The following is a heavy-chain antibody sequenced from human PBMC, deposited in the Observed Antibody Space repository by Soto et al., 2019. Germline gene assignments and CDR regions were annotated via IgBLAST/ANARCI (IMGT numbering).Heavy chain of an antibody. V-gene: IGHV3-48*01. D-gene: IGHD2-21*01. CDR3: ARGPISNDHYFDF. Sequence: PGGSLRLSCAASGFTFSNYGMHWVRQAPGKGLEWVSDITSTGKTIYYADSVRDRFTISRDNAKNSLFLQMNSLRAEDTALYHCARGPISNDHYFDFWGQGAQVTVSS. CDR2: ITSTGKTI. CDR1: GFTFSNYG. J-gene: IGHJ4*02.